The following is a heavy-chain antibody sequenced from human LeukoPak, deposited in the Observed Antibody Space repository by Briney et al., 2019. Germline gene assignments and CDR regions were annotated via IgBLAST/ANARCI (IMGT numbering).Heavy chain of an antibody. CDR3: ARAGGYDSSGYDEFDY. CDR2: ISSSNSYI. CDR1: GFTFSSYA. J-gene: IGHJ4*02. V-gene: IGHV3-21*01. Sequence: GGSLRLSCAASGFTFSSYAMSWVRQAPGKGLEWVSSISSSNSYIYYADSVKGRFTISRDNAKNSLYLQMNSLRAEDTAVYYCARAGGYDSSGYDEFDYWGQGTLVTVSS. D-gene: IGHD3-22*01.